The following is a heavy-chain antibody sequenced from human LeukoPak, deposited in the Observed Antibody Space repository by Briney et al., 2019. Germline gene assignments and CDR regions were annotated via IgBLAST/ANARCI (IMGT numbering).Heavy chain of an antibody. CDR2: ISDDGSQK. CDR1: GFIFSGYG. Sequence: HPGGSLRLSCAASGFIFSGYGMHWVLQAPGKGLEWVAVISDDGSQKKYADYVKGRFTISRDNSKNTLYLQMNSLRTEDTAVYFCATGRTVTSDHWGQGTLVTVSS. V-gene: IGHV3-30*03. J-gene: IGHJ4*02. D-gene: IGHD4-17*01. CDR3: ATGRTVTSDH.